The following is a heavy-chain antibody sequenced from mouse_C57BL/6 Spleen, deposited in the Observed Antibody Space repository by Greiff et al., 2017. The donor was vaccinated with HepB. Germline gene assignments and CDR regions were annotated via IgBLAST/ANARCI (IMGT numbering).Heavy chain of an antibody. CDR3: ARVGGWYYFDY. Sequence: EVQLVESEGGLVQPGSSMKLSCTASGFTFSDYYMAWVRQVPEKGLEWVANINYDGSSTYYLDSLKSRFIISRDNAKNILYLQMSSLKSEDTATYYCARVGGWYYFDYWGQGTTLTVSS. CDR1: GFTFSDYY. J-gene: IGHJ2*01. V-gene: IGHV5-16*01. CDR2: INYDGSST.